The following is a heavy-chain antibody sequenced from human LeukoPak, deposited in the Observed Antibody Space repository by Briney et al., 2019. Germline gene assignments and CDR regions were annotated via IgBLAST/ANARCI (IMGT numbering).Heavy chain of an antibody. J-gene: IGHJ5*02. D-gene: IGHD6-19*01. Sequence: ASVKVSFKASGYTFTGYYMHWVRQAPGQGLEWMGWINPNSGGTNYAQKFQGRVTMTRDTSISTAYMELSRLRSDDTAVYYCARDKSGWYLNNNWFDPWGQGTLVTVSS. CDR2: INPNSGGT. CDR3: ARDKSGWYLNNNWFDP. CDR1: GYTFTGYY. V-gene: IGHV1-2*02.